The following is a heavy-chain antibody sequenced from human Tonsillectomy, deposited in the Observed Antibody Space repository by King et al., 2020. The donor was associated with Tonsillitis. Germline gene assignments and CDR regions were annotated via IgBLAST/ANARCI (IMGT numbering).Heavy chain of an antibody. J-gene: IGHJ4*02. D-gene: IGHD5-12*01. CDR3: ARDGGYSGYHWALDS. CDR1: RFTFSGYT. Sequence: QLVQSGGGLVKPGGSLRLSCAASRFTFSGYTMNWVRQAPGKGLEWVSSISGSTTYIYYADSVKGRFTISRDNAKNSLYLQMTSLRAEDTAVYYCARDGGYSGYHWALDSWGQGTLFTVSS. V-gene: IGHV3-21*01. CDR2: ISGSTTYI.